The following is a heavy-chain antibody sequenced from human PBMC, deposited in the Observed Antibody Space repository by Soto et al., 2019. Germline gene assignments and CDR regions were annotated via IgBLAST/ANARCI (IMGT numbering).Heavy chain of an antibody. CDR1: GLTFTDYW. Sequence: GGSLRLSCVTYGLTFTDYWMSWVRQAPGKGLEWVARISNDGSNEYYVDSVKGRFTIARDNSKNTLYLQMDSLRAEDTAVYYCAKGEVRGIIPSYFDYWGLGTLVTVSS. CDR3: AKGEVRGIIPSYFDY. D-gene: IGHD3-10*01. V-gene: IGHV3-30*18. CDR2: ISNDGSNE. J-gene: IGHJ4*02.